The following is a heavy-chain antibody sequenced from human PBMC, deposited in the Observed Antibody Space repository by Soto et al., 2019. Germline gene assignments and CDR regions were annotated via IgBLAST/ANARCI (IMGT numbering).Heavy chain of an antibody. CDR1: GDSVSSNSAA. CDR2: TYYRSKWYN. Sequence: SQTLSLTCAISGDSVSSNSAAWNWIRQSPSRGLEWLGRTYYRSKWYNDYAVSVKSRITINPDTSKNQFSLQLNSVTPEDTAVYYCARWGTVNYYYYYGMDVWGQGTTVTVSS. CDR3: ARWGTVNYYYYYGMDV. J-gene: IGHJ6*02. D-gene: IGHD4-17*01. V-gene: IGHV6-1*01.